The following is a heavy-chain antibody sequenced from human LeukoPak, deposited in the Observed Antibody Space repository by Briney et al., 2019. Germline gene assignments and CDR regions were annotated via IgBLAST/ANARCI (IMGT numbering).Heavy chain of an antibody. Sequence: ASVKVSCKASGYTFTSYYMHWVRQAPGQGLEWMGIINPSGGSTSYAQKFQGRVTMTRDTSTSTVYMELSSLRSEDTAVYYCARGYCGGDCYDAFDIWGQGTIVTVSS. CDR1: GYTFTSYY. J-gene: IGHJ3*02. D-gene: IGHD2-21*02. CDR2: INPSGGST. V-gene: IGHV1-46*01. CDR3: ARGYCGGDCYDAFDI.